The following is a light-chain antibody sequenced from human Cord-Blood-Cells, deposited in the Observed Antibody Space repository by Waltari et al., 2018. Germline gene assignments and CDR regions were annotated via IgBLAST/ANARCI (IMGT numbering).Light chain of an antibody. CDR1: SSDVGGYNY. V-gene: IGLV2-14*01. CDR2: DVS. J-gene: IGLJ1*01. Sequence: QSALTQPASVSGSPGPSITISCTGTSSDVGGYNYVSWYHQHPGKAPKLMIYDVSNRPSGVSNRFSGSKSGNTASLTISGLQAEDEADYYCSSYTSSSTVFGTGTKVTVL. CDR3: SSYTSSSTV.